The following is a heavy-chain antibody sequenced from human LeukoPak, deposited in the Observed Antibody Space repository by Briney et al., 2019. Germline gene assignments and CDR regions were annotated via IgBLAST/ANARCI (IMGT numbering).Heavy chain of an antibody. CDR2: INHSGST. Sequence: SETLSLTCAVYGGSFSGYYWSWIRQPPGKGLEWIGEINHSGSTNYNPSLKSRVTISVDTSKNQFSLKLSSVTAADTAVYYCARDPYYYGSGTETRDDAFDIWGQGTMVTVSS. CDR3: ARDPYYYGSGTETRDDAFDI. D-gene: IGHD3-10*01. CDR1: GGSFSGYY. V-gene: IGHV4-34*01. J-gene: IGHJ3*02.